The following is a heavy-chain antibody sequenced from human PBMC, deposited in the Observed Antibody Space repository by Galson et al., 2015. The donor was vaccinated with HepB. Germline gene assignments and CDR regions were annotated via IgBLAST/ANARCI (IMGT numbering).Heavy chain of an antibody. J-gene: IGHJ3*02. CDR2: IQHVGSPI. V-gene: IGHV3-33*01. D-gene: IGHD2-21*01. Sequence: PRLSCAASGLTFRRSGMHWVRQAPGKGLEWLAVIQHVGSPIRYADSVKGRFTVSRDNSKNTLYLEMNNLRAEDTAVYYCARETSRIVFHAFDIWGQGTMVTVSS. CDR1: GLTFRRSG. CDR3: ARETSRIVFHAFDI.